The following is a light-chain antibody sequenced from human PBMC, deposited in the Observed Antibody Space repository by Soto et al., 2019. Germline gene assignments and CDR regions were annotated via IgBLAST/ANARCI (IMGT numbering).Light chain of an antibody. Sequence: QSVLTQPPSASGSPGQSVTISCTGTSSDLGAYDFVSWYQQHPGKAPKLMIYEVSKRPSGVPDRFSGSKSGNTASLTVTGLQAEDEADYYCSSYAGSNNLIFGGGTKLTVL. CDR2: EVS. V-gene: IGLV2-8*01. J-gene: IGLJ2*01. CDR1: SSDLGAYDF. CDR3: SSYAGSNNLI.